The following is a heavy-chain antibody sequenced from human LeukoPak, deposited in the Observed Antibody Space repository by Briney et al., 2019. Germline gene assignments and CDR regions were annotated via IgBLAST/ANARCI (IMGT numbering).Heavy chain of an antibody. CDR2: IYYSGST. Sequence: SETLSLTCTVSGGSISSGGYYWSWIRQHPGKGLEWIGYIYYSGSTYYNPSLKSRVTISVDTSKNQFSLKLSSVTAADTAVYYCARGRASGIAAAGTYYFDYWGQRTLVTVSS. J-gene: IGHJ4*02. D-gene: IGHD6-13*01. CDR3: ARGRASGIAAAGTYYFDY. V-gene: IGHV4-31*03. CDR1: GGSISSGGYY.